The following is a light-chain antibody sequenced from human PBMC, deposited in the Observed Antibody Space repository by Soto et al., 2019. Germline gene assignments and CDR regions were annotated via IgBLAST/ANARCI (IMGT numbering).Light chain of an antibody. CDR3: SSYAGTNNV. CDR2: EVT. CDR1: SSDVGRYNY. Sequence: QSALTQPPSASGSPGQSVTISCTGTSSDVGRYNYVSWYQQHPGKAPKLMIYEVTKRPSGVPDRFSGSKSGNTASLTVSGLQAEDEADYYCSSYAGTNNVFGTGTKV. V-gene: IGLV2-8*01. J-gene: IGLJ1*01.